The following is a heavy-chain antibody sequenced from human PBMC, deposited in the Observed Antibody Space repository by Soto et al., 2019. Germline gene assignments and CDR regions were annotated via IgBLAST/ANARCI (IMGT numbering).Heavy chain of an antibody. CDR2: INTGNGYT. CDR3: TRVNTGFLNPDYYSYDMDV. J-gene: IGHJ6*02. D-gene: IGHD3-3*01. Sequence: QVQLVQSGAEVKKPGASVKVSCKASGYTFATYAMHRVRQAPGQRLEWMGWINTGNGYTEYSQNFRGRVTITRDTSASTAYMELSSLRSEDTAMYYCTRVNTGFLNPDYYSYDMDVWGQGTTVTVAS. CDR1: GYTFATYA. V-gene: IGHV1-3*04.